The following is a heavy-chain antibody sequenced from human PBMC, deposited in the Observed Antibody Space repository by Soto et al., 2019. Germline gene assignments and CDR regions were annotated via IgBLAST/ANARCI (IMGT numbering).Heavy chain of an antibody. D-gene: IGHD2-2*02. J-gene: IGHJ6*03. V-gene: IGHV1-69*02. CDR3: ALQGNCSSTSCYIGYYYMDV. CDR1: GGTFSSYT. Sequence: QVQLVQSGAEVKKPGSSVKVSCKASGGTFSSYTISWVRQAPGQGLEWMGRIIPILGIANYAQKFQGRVTITADKSTSTAYMELSSLRSEDTAVYYCALQGNCSSTSCYIGYYYMDVWGKGTTVTVSS. CDR2: IIPILGIA.